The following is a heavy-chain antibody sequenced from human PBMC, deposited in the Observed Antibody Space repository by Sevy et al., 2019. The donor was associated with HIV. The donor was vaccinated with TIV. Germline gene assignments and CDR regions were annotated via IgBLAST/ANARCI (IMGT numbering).Heavy chain of an antibody. J-gene: IGHJ4*02. CDR2: ISYDGSNK. CDR1: GFTFSSYA. Sequence: GGSLRLSCAASGFTFSSYAMHWVRQAPGKGLEWVAVISYDGSNKYYADSVKGRFTISRDDSKNTLYLQMNSLRDEDTAGYYCARGTSASLCITMIVVVILVFYYWGQGPLVTVSS. D-gene: IGHD3-22*01. CDR3: ARGTSASLCITMIVVVILVFYY. V-gene: IGHV3-30-3*01.